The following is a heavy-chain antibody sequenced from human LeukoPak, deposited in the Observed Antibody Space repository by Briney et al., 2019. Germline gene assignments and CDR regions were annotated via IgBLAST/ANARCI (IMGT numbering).Heavy chain of an antibody. CDR2: MNPNSGNT. D-gene: IGHD4-17*01. CDR1: GYTFSNYD. CDR3: ARGFRIQSHDYGPYHYMDV. J-gene: IGHJ6*03. Sequence: GASVKVSCKASGYTFSNYDINWVRQATGQGLEWMGWMNPNSGNTGYTQKFQGRLTMTGDTSIGTAYMELSSLTSEDTAVYYCARGFRIQSHDYGPYHYMDVWGTGTMVTVSS. V-gene: IGHV1-8*01.